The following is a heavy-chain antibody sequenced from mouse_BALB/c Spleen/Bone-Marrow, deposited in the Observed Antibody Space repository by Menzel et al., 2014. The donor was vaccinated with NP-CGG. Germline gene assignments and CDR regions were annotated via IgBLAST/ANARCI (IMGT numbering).Heavy chain of an antibody. CDR3: ARVFDY. Sequence: QVQLQQSGAELVRPGSSVKISCKASGYAFSAYWMIWVKQRPGQGLEWIGQIYPGDGDTNYSGKFKGKATLTADTSSSTAYMQLSSLTSEDSAVYFCARVFDYWGQGTPLTVSS. V-gene: IGHV1-80*01. J-gene: IGHJ2*01. CDR1: GYAFSAYW. CDR2: IYPGDGDT.